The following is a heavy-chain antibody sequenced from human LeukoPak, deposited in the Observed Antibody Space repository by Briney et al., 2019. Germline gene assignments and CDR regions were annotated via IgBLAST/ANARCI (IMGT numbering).Heavy chain of an antibody. Sequence: GGSLRLSCAASGFTFSSYGMHWVRQAPGKGLEWVAFIRYDGSNKYYADSVKGRFTISRDNSKNTLYLQMNSLRAEDTAVYYCARVARSGGSYIDYWGQGTLVTVSS. V-gene: IGHV3-30*02. CDR1: GFTFSSYG. CDR3: ARVARSGGSYIDY. D-gene: IGHD3-16*01. CDR2: IRYDGSNK. J-gene: IGHJ4*02.